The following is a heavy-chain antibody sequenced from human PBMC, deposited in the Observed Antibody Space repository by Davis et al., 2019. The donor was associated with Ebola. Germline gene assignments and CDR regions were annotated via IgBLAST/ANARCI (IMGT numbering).Heavy chain of an antibody. CDR1: GGTFSSYA. D-gene: IGHD3-10*01. CDR3: ARGLLWFKTFYYAMDV. Sequence: AASVKVSCKASGGTFSSYAISWVRQAPGQGLEWMGGIIPIFGTANYAQKFQGRVTITADKSTSTAYMELSSLRSEDTAVYFCARGLLWFKTFYYAMDVWGQGTTVTVSS. J-gene: IGHJ6*01. V-gene: IGHV1-69*06. CDR2: IIPIFGTA.